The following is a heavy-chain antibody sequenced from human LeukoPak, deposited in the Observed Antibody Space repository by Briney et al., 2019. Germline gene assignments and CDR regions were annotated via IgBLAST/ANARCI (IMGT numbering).Heavy chain of an antibody. J-gene: IGHJ4*02. CDR2: IYHSGST. D-gene: IGHD6-6*01. V-gene: IGHV4-59*01. CDR1: GASITTYY. CDR3: AREYSTSSEGDYFDY. Sequence: SETLSLTYTVSGASITTYYWTWIRQPPGKGLEWIGYIYHSGSTNYNPSLKSRVTISLDTSRNQFSLRLSSVTAADTAVYFCAREYSTSSEGDYFDYWGQGSLVTVSS.